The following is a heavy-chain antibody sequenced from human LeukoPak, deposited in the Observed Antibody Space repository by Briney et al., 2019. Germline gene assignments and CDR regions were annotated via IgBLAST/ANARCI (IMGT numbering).Heavy chain of an antibody. CDR2: LYSAGTT. CDR1: GFTVSRNY. J-gene: IGHJ4*02. V-gene: IGHV3-53*01. D-gene: IGHD5-18*01. CDR3: ARTNSYDYFDY. Sequence: PGGSLRLSCAASGFTVSRNYMSWVRQAPGKGLEWVSLLYSAGTTYYADSVKGRFTISRDNSKNTLYLQMNSLRAEDTAVYYCARTNSYDYFDYWGQGTLVTVCS.